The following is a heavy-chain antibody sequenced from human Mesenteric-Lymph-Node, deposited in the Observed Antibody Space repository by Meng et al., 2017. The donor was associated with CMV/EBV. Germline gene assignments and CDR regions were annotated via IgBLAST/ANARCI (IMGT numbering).Heavy chain of an antibody. J-gene: IGHJ4*02. CDR3: ARDTYYYGSSGYASFDF. CDR2: INPNSGDSDDT. V-gene: IGHV1-2*02. D-gene: IGHD3-22*01. Sequence: WVRQAPGQGLEWMGWINPNSGDSDDTNYAQRFQGRVTMTRDTSITTAYMELSRLTSDDTAVYYCARDTYYYGSSGYASFDFWGQGTLVTVSS.